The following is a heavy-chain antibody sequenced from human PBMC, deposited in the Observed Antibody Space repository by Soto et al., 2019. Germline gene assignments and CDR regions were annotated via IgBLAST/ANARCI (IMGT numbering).Heavy chain of an antibody. CDR3: AKGPLYYDSSGPAPT. V-gene: IGHV3-23*01. CDR1: GFTFSSDA. Sequence: GGSLRLSCAASGFTFSSDAMSWVRQAPGKGLEWVSAISGSGGSTYYADSVKGRFTISRDNSKNTLYLQMNSLRAEDTAVYYCAKGPLYYDSSGPAPTWGQGTLVTVSS. D-gene: IGHD3-22*01. J-gene: IGHJ5*02. CDR2: ISGSGGST.